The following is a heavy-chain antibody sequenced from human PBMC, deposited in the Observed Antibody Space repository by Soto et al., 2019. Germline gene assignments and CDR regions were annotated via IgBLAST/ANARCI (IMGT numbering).Heavy chain of an antibody. CDR1: GGTFSSYA. Sequence: QVQLVQSGAEVKKPGSSVKVSCKASGGTFSSYAISWVRQAPGQGLEWMGGIIPIFGTANYAQKLQGRVTITADESTSTAYMELSSLISEDTAVYYCARGYSSSLYYYYYGMDVWGQGTTVTVSS. J-gene: IGHJ6*02. CDR3: ARGYSSSLYYYYYGMDV. CDR2: IIPIFGTA. D-gene: IGHD6-13*01. V-gene: IGHV1-69*01.